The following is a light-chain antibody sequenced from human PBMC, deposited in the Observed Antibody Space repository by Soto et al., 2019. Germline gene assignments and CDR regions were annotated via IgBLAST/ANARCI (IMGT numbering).Light chain of an antibody. CDR2: AVS. CDR1: SSDLGDSDS. J-gene: IGLJ2*01. Sequence: QSALPQPPSASGSPGQSVTISCSGTSSDLGDSDSVSWYQQHPGKTPRLMIYAVSELPSGVPAGYSGSKSGNTASLTVTGLQAEDEADYECRSYAASNHLIFGGGTKLTVL. CDR3: RSYAASNHLI. V-gene: IGLV2-8*01.